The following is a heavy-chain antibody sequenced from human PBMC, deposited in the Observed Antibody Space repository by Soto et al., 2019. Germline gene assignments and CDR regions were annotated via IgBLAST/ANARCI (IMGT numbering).Heavy chain of an antibody. J-gene: IGHJ6*02. CDR3: AKRAFYGSGIPNYYGMDV. Sequence: EVHVLESGGGLVQPGGSLRLSCAASGFTFSNYAMTWVRQAPGKGLEWVSVISGTGGGTNNADSAKGGFTTYRDNSKNTLYLKRNSLRAEDTAVYYCAKRAFYGSGIPNYYGMDVWGQGTAVTVSS. V-gene: IGHV3-23*01. D-gene: IGHD3-10*01. CDR2: ISGTGGGT. CDR1: GFTFSNYA.